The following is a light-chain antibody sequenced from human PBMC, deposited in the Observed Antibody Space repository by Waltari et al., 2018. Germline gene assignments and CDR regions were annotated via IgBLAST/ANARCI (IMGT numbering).Light chain of an antibody. CDR1: SGDVGGYNY. V-gene: IGLV2-14*01. CDR3: CSPATNGGLI. CDR2: DVS. J-gene: IGLJ2*01. Sequence: QSALTQPASVSGSPGQSITISCTGTSGDVGGYNYVSWFQQHPGKVPKLIISDVSNRPTGVSDRFSGSKSGNTASLTISGLQTEDEADYYCCSPATNGGLIFGGGTKLTVL.